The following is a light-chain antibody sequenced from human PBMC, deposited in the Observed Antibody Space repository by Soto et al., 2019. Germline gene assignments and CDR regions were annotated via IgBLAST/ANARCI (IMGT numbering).Light chain of an antibody. CDR2: DAS. CDR3: QHFDNLPLS. V-gene: IGKV1-33*01. CDR1: QDISIY. J-gene: IGKJ3*01. Sequence: DIQMTQSPSSLSVSVGDRVTITCQASQDISIYLNWYQQKPGKAPKLLIYDASNLETGVPSRFSGSGSGTHFTFTITSLQPEDSATYYCQHFDNLPLSFGPGTKVHIK.